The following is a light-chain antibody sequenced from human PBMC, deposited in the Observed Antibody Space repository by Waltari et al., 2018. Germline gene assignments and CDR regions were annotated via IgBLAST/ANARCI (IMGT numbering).Light chain of an antibody. J-gene: IGLJ2*01. CDR2: EAD. V-gene: IGLV3-1*01. CDR1: KLGDKY. Sequence: SYELAQPPSVSVSPGQTASITCSGDKLGDKYVAWYQQRPGQSPVLVMYEADKRPAGLPERFSGSNSGNTATLTISGTQAMDEADYYCQAWDNSAVSTIIFGGGTTLTVL. CDR3: QAWDNSAVSTII.